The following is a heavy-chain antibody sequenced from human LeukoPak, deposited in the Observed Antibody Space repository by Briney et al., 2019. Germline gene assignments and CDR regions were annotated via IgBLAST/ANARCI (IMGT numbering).Heavy chain of an antibody. CDR3: AREVQNYDEDAFDI. J-gene: IGHJ3*02. Sequence: GGSLRLSCAASGFTFSSYSMNWVRQAPGKGLEWVSYISSSSSTIYYADSVKGRFTISRDNAKNSLYLQMNSLRAEDTAVYYCAREVQNYDEDAFDIWGQGTMVTVSS. V-gene: IGHV3-48*04. CDR2: ISSSSSTI. CDR1: GFTFSSYS. D-gene: IGHD4-17*01.